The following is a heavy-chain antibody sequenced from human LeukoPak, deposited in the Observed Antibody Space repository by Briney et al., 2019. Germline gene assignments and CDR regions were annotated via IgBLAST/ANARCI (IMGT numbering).Heavy chain of an antibody. D-gene: IGHD1-26*01. J-gene: IGHJ3*02. CDR2: IYHSGST. CDR3: ARVLSYRPYDAFDI. V-gene: IGHV4-38-2*01. Sequence: KPSETLSLTCAVSGYSISSGYYWGWIRQPPGKGLEWIGSIYHSGSTYYNPSLKSRVTISVDTSKNQFSLKLSSVTAADTAVYYCARVLSYRPYDAFDIWGQGTMVTVSS. CDR1: GYSISSGYY.